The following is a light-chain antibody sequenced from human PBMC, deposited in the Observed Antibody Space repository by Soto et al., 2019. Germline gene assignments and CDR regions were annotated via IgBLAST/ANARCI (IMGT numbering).Light chain of an antibody. CDR1: QSVTGTN. J-gene: IGKJ2*01. CDR2: DAV. V-gene: IGKV3-20*01. Sequence: EIVLTQSPGTLSLSPGEGATLSCRASQSVTGTNLAWYQQRAGQAPRLLIYDAVRRATGIPDRFSGSGSGTDFTLTISRLEPEDFAVYFCHQYGSSLGTFGQGTKVVI. CDR3: HQYGSSLGT.